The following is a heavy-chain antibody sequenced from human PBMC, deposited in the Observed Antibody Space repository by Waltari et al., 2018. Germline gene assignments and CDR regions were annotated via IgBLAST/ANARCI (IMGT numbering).Heavy chain of an antibody. CDR3: ASLTPSIAAS. D-gene: IGHD6-6*01. CDR1: GGSISSYY. J-gene: IGHJ5*02. Sequence: QVQLQESGPGLVKPSETLSLTCTVSGGSISSYYWSWIRQTAGKGLEWIGRIYTRGSTSINASLRGRVTMSLETSMNEFSLKLSSVSAADTAVYYCASLTPSIAASWGQGTLVTVAS. V-gene: IGHV4-4*07. CDR2: IYTRGST.